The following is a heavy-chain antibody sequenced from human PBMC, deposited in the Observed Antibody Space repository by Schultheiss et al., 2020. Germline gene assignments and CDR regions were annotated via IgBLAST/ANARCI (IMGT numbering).Heavy chain of an antibody. CDR3: AKDTKYSSSSGGLDFDY. J-gene: IGHJ4*02. Sequence: GGSLRLSCAASGFTFSSYGMHWVRQAPGKGLEWVAVISYDGSNKYYADSVKGRFTISRDNSKNTLYLQMNSLRAEDTAVYYCAKDTKYSSSSGGLDFDYWGQGTLVTVSS. V-gene: IGHV3-30*18. CDR1: GFTFSSYG. CDR2: ISYDGSNK. D-gene: IGHD6-6*01.